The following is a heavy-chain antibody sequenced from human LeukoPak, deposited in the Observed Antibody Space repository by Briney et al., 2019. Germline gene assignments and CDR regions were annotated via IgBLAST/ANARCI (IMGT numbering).Heavy chain of an antibody. CDR1: GFTFSSYG. CDR3: ARTLYYYDSSGSNPFYY. J-gene: IGHJ4*02. Sequence: PGGSLRLSGAASGFTFSSYGMHWVRQAPGKGLEWVAVIWYDGSNKYYADSVKGRFTISRDNSKNTLYLQMNSLRAEDTAVYYCARTLYYYDSSGSNPFYYWGQGTLVTVSS. V-gene: IGHV3-33*01. CDR2: IWYDGSNK. D-gene: IGHD3-22*01.